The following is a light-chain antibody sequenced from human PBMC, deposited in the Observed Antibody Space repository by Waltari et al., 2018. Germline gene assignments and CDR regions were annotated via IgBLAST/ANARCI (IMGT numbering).Light chain of an antibody. CDR3: AAWDDSLNVWV. J-gene: IGLJ3*02. CDR1: NSNIRNNP. CDR2: INN. V-gene: IGLV1-44*01. Sequence: SVLTQPPSASGTPGHRVAISCSGTNSNIRNNPVRWYQQLPGTAPTPLIFINNQRPSGVPDRFSASKSGTSASLAISGLQSDDEADYYCAAWDDSLNVWVFGGGTKVTVL.